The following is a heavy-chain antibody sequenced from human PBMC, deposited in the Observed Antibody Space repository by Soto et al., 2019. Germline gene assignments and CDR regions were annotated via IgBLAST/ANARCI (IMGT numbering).Heavy chain of an antibody. J-gene: IGHJ6*02. Sequence: SVKVSFKTSGGTFSSYSISWVRQAPGQWVEWMGGIIPIFGTANYAQKFQGRVTITADESTSTAYMELSSLRSEDTAVYYCARNTVVTPDYYYCGMDVWGQGTTVTVS. CDR3: ARNTVVTPDYYYCGMDV. CDR2: IIPIFGTA. CDR1: GGTFSSYS. D-gene: IGHD4-17*01. V-gene: IGHV1-69*01.